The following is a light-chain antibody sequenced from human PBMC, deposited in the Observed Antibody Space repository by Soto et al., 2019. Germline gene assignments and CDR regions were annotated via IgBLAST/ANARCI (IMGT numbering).Light chain of an antibody. V-gene: IGKV3-11*01. CDR1: QSVDRY. CDR2: DAY. Sequence: EIVMMQSPATLSLSPGETATLSCTASQSVDRYVAWYQQKPGQAPRLLIYDAYNRATGIPARFSGSGSGTDFTITISSLEPEDFAVYYCQQRSNWPLTFGEGTQVEIK. J-gene: IGKJ4*01. CDR3: QQRSNWPLT.